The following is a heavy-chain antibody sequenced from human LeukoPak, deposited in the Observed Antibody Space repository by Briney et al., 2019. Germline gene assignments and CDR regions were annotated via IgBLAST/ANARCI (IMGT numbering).Heavy chain of an antibody. CDR1: GFTVSSNY. CDR2: IYSGGST. J-gene: IGHJ4*02. Sequence: PGGSLRLSCAASGFTVSSNYMSWVRQAPGKGLEWVSVIYSGGSTYYADSVKGRFTISRDNSKNTLYLQMNSLRAEDTAVYYCARERFYYYDSSGYYYDYWGQGTLVTVSS. V-gene: IGHV3-66*01. D-gene: IGHD3-22*01. CDR3: ARERFYYYDSSGYYYDY.